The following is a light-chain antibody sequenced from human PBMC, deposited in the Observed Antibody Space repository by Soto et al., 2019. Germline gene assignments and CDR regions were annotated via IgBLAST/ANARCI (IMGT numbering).Light chain of an antibody. CDR2: GAS. CDR1: QSVSSN. V-gene: IGKV3D-15*01. CDR3: MQSTQLPPT. Sequence: EIVMTQSPATLSVSPGERATLSCRASQSVSSNLAWYQQKPVQAARLLIYGASSRATGVPARFSGSGSGTDFTLEISRVETDDVGIYYCMQSTQLPPTFGQGTRLEI. J-gene: IGKJ5*01.